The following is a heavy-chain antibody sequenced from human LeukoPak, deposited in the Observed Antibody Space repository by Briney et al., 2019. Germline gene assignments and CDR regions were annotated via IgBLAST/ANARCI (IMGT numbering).Heavy chain of an antibody. CDR1: GGSISSYY. CDR3: ARATESLYYDFWSGYSYYFDY. Sequence: SETLSLTCTVSGGSISSYYWSWIRQPPGKGLEWIGYIYYSGSTNYNPSLKSRVTISVDTSKNQFSLKLSSVTAADTAVYYCARATESLYYDFWSGYSYYFDYGGQGTLVTVSS. V-gene: IGHV4-59*08. J-gene: IGHJ4*02. D-gene: IGHD3-3*01. CDR2: IYYSGST.